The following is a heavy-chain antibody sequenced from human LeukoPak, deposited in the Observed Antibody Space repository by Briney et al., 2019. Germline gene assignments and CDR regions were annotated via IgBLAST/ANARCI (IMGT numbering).Heavy chain of an antibody. CDR3: ARSPYCTNGVCYNRGYYYFDY. CDR1: GFTFSSYA. Sequence: GGSLRLSCAASGFTFSSYAMHWVGQAPGKGLEYVSAISSNGGSTYYANSMKGRFTISRDNSKNTLYLQMGSLRAEDMAVYYCARSPYCTNGVCYNRGYYYFDYWGQGTLVTVSS. CDR2: ISSNGGST. V-gene: IGHV3-64*01. J-gene: IGHJ4*02. D-gene: IGHD2-8*01.